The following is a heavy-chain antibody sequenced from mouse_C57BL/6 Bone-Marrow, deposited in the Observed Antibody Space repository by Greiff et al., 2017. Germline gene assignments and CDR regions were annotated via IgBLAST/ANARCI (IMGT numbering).Heavy chain of an antibody. CDR2: IRLKSDNYST. CDR3: TGEGWLLRGDY. Sequence: EVKLVESGGGLVQPGGSMKLSCVASGFTFSNYWMNWVRQSPEKGLEWVAQIRLKSDNYSTHYAESVKGRFTISRDDSKSSVYLQMNNLRAEDTGIYYCTGEGWLLRGDYWGQGTTLTVSS. J-gene: IGHJ2*01. CDR1: GFTFSNYW. D-gene: IGHD2-3*01. V-gene: IGHV6-3*01.